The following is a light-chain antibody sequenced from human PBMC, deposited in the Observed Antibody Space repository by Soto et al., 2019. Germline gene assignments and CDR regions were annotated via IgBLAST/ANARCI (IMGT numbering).Light chain of an antibody. CDR2: GAS. J-gene: IGKJ4*01. CDR3: QQIGSSPPMLT. Sequence: EIVLTQSPGTLSLSPGERATLSCRASQSVSSSYLAWYQQKPGQAPRLLIYGASSRATGIPDRFSGSGSGTDSTLTTTRLEPEVFAFYTLQQIGSSPPMLTFGGGTRGRSN. V-gene: IGKV3-20*01. CDR1: QSVSSSY.